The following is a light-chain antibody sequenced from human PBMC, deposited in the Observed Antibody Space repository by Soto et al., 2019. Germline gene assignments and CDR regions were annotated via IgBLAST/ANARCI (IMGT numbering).Light chain of an antibody. Sequence: EIVLTQSPPTLALSPGERATLSCRASQSVSSYLAWYQQKPGQAPRLLIYGASTRATGIPARFSGSGSGTEFTLTISRLQSEDFAVYYCQQYNTWPPITFGQGTRLEIK. CDR2: GAS. J-gene: IGKJ5*01. V-gene: IGKV3-15*01. CDR1: QSVSSY. CDR3: QQYNTWPPIT.